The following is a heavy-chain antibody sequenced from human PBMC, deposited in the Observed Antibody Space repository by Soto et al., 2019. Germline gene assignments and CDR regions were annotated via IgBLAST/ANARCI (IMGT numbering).Heavy chain of an antibody. V-gene: IGHV3-30*18. CDR3: AKDKFPYYHFWSGQRWFDP. D-gene: IGHD3-3*01. Sequence: GGDLGPSSAATGFPFRIHLMHWVRQTPGKGLEGVAVISNYENKKYYMESVEGLFSISRDNSTSIVYLQMNTVRIEDTAKSYCAKDKFPYYHFWSGQRWFDPWGQGNPVTVSS. J-gene: IGHJ5*02. CDR2: ISNYENKK. CDR1: GFPFRIHL.